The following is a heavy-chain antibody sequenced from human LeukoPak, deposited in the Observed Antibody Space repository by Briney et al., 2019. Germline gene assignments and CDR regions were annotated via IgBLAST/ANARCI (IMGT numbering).Heavy chain of an antibody. CDR3: ARASMDSSNRFDY. D-gene: IGHD6-13*01. CDR1: GYIFTGYS. CDR2: INPNSGGT. V-gene: IGHV1-2*06. Sequence: ASVKVFCKTSGYIFTGYSMHWVRQAPGQGLEWMGRINPNSGGTNYAQNFQGRVTMTRDTSLSTAYMELSRLRSDETAVYYCARASMDSSNRFDYWGQGTLVTVSS. J-gene: IGHJ4*02.